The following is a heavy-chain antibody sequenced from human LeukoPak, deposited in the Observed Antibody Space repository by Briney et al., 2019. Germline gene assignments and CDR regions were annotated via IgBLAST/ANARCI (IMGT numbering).Heavy chain of an antibody. CDR1: GFTFSRYW. J-gene: IGHJ5*01. V-gene: IGHV3-7*01. Sequence: GSLRLSCVASGFTFSRYWMTWVRQAPGKRPEWVANIKENGSEKYYVDSVKGRFTISRDNAKNSLYLQMNSLRAEDTAVYYCARYTSMSAPGWFDSWGQGTLVTVSS. CDR3: ARYTSMSAPGWFDS. D-gene: IGHD5-18*01. CDR2: IKENGSEK.